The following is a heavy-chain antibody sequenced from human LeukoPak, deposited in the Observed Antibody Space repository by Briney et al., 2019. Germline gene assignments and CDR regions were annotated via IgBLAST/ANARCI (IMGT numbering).Heavy chain of an antibody. Sequence: GGSLRLSCAASGFTFSDYYMSWIRQAPGKGLEWVSYISSSSPYTNYADSVKGRFTISRDNAKNSLYLQMSSLRAEDTAIYYCARLQWDLPISWGYFDHWGQGTLVSVSS. D-gene: IGHD1-26*01. V-gene: IGHV3-11*03. CDR3: ARLQWDLPISWGYFDH. CDR2: ISSSSPYT. CDR1: GFTFSDYY. J-gene: IGHJ4*02.